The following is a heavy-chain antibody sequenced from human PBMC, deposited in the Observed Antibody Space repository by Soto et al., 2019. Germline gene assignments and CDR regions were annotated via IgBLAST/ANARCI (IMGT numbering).Heavy chain of an antibody. J-gene: IGHJ5*02. V-gene: IGHV4-34*01. CDR1: GGSFRGYY. D-gene: IGHD6-13*01. Sequence: PSETLSLTCAVYGGSFRGYYWSWIRQPPGKGLEWIGEINHSGSTSYNPSLKSRVTISVDTSKNQFSLKLSSVTAADTAVYYCARGTGSSWYAWFDPWGQGTLVTVSS. CDR3: ARGTGSSWYAWFDP. CDR2: INHSGST.